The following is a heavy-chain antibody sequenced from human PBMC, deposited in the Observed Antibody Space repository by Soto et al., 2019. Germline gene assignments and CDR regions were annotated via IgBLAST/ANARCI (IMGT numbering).Heavy chain of an antibody. CDR3: ARHVGGYDKPPCDY. D-gene: IGHD5-12*01. J-gene: IGHJ4*02. V-gene: IGHV4-39*01. CDR2: IYYSGST. Sequence: SETLSLTCTVSGGSISSSSYYWGWIRQPPGKGLEWIGSIYYSGSTYYNPSLKSRVTISVDTSKNQFSLKLSSVTAADTAVYYCARHVGGYDKPPCDYWGQGTLVTVSS. CDR1: GGSISSSSYY.